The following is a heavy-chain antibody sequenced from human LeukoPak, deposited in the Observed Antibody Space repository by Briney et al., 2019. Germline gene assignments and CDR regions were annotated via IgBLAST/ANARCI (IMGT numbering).Heavy chain of an antibody. D-gene: IGHD2-2*01. Sequence: GGSLRLSCAASGFIFGNYSMNWVRQAPGKGLEWVSAITSSSSYIYYADSVKGRFTISRDNAKNSLYLQMNSLRAEDTAVYYCAIASYCSTSSCYGRHWGQGTLVTVSS. CDR2: ITSSSSYI. CDR3: AIASYCSTSSCYGRH. V-gene: IGHV3-21*04. J-gene: IGHJ1*01. CDR1: GFIFGNYS.